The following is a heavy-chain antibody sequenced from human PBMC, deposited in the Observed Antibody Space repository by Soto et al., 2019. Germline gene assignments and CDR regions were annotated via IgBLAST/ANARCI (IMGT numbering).Heavy chain of an antibody. V-gene: IGHV3-48*03. CDR1: GFNFSNYD. CDR2: ISGSGYTK. D-gene: IGHD3-16*01. Sequence: MRLSCAACGFNFSNYDMNWVRQTPWGGLEWIAFISGSGYTKNYADFACPRFTISRDNDENFLFLQIDSLKVDDSALYFCERGGVHWGQGTLVTVSS. J-gene: IGHJ1*01. CDR3: ERGGVH.